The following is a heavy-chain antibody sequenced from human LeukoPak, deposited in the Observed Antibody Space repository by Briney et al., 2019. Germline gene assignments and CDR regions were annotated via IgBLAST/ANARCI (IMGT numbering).Heavy chain of an antibody. J-gene: IGHJ5*02. CDR1: GGSFSGYY. V-gene: IGHV4-34*01. CDR2: INHSGST. CDR3: ARVGLGYCSGGSCYSRWFDP. D-gene: IGHD2-15*01. Sequence: KTSETLSLTCAVYGGSFSGYYWSWIRQPPGKGLEWIGEINHSGSTNYNPPLKSRVTISVDTSKNQFSLKLSSVTAADTAVYYCARVGLGYCSGGSCYSRWFDPWGQGTLVTVSS.